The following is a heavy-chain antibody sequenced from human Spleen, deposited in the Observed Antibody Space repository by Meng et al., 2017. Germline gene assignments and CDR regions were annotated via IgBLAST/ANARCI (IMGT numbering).Heavy chain of an antibody. CDR2: IKQDGSEK. D-gene: IGHD1-26*01. CDR3: ARCEGPTNLKGSTSFLYYYYGMDV. CDR1: GFTFSSYW. J-gene: IGHJ6*02. Sequence: GGSLKISCAASGFTFSSYWMSWVRQAPGKGLEWVANIKQDGSEKYYVDSVKGRFTISRDNAKNSLYLQMNSLRAEDTAVYYCARCEGPTNLKGSTSFLYYYYGMDVWGQGTTVTVSS. V-gene: IGHV3-7*01.